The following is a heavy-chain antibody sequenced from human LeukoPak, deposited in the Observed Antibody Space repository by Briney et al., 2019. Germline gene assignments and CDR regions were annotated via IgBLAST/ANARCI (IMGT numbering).Heavy chain of an antibody. CDR1: GGSFSGYY. D-gene: IGHD3-22*01. Sequence: SETLSLTCAVYGGSFSGYYWSWIRQPPGKGLEWIGYIYYSGSTNYNPSLKSRVTISVDTSKNQFSLKLSSVTAADTAVYYCARGDYYDSSGYYHRGFFDYWGQGTLVTVSS. CDR2: IYYSGST. J-gene: IGHJ4*02. CDR3: ARGDYYDSSGYYHRGFFDY. V-gene: IGHV4-59*01.